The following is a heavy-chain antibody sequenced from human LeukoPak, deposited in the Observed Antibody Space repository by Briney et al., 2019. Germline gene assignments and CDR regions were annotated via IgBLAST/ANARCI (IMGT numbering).Heavy chain of an antibody. V-gene: IGHV3-7*01. CDR2: IKQDGSEK. J-gene: IGHJ3*02. D-gene: IGHD3-16*01. CDR1: GFTFSSYW. CDR3: ASNTFSDAFDI. Sequence: GSLRLSCAASGFTFSSYWMSWVRPAPGKGLEWVANIKQDGSEKYYVDSVKGRFTISRDNAKNSLYLQMNSLRAEDTAVYYCASNTFSDAFDIWGQGTMVTVSS.